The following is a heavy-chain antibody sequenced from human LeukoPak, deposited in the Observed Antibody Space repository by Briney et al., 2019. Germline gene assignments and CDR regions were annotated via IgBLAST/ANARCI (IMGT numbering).Heavy chain of an antibody. Sequence: VASVTVSCKASGYTFTGYYMHWVRQAPGQGLEWMGWINPNSGGTNYAQKFQGRVTMTRDTSISTAYMELSRLRSGDTAVYYCARDLGQWLVLWGFDYWGQGTLVTVSS. J-gene: IGHJ4*02. CDR2: INPNSGGT. CDR1: GYTFTGYY. D-gene: IGHD6-19*01. V-gene: IGHV1-2*02. CDR3: ARDLGQWLVLWGFDY.